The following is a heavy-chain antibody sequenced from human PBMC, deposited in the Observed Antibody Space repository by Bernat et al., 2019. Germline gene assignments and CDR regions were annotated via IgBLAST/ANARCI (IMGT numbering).Heavy chain of an antibody. Sequence: EVQLLESGGGLVQPGGSLRLSCAASGFTFSSYAMSWVRQAPGKGLEWVSAISGSGGSTYYADYVKGRLTISRDNSKNTLYLQMNSLRAEDTAVYYCAKDGGRIWGSYRGNWFDPWGQGTLVTVSS. D-gene: IGHD3-16*02. J-gene: IGHJ5*02. CDR3: AKDGGRIWGSYRGNWFDP. V-gene: IGHV3-23*01. CDR2: ISGSGGST. CDR1: GFTFSSYA.